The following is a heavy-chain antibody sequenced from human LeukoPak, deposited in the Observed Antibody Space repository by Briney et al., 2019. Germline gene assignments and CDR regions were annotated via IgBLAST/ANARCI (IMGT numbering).Heavy chain of an antibody. CDR2: ISSSISNI. V-gene: IGHV3-21*01. D-gene: IGHD3-3*01. CDR3: ARDSGTIFGPTSVDF. J-gene: IGHJ4*02. Sequence: GGSLRLSCAASGFTFSRYTMNWVRQAPGKGLEWVSSISSSISNIYSADSVKGRFAISRDNAKTSLYLQMNSLRAEDTAVYYCARDSGTIFGPTSVDFWGQGTLVT. CDR1: GFTFSRYT.